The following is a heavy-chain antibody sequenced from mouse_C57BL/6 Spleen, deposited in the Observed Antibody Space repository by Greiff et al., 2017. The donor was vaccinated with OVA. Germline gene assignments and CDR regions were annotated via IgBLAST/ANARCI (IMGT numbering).Heavy chain of an antibody. D-gene: IGHD4-1*01. CDR3: TDLNSLGAMDY. J-gene: IGHJ4*01. CDR1: GFTFSNYW. CDR2: IRLKSDNYAT. Sequence: EVKVEESGGGLVQPGGSMKLSCVASGFTFSNYWMNWVRQSPEKGLEWVAQIRLKSDNYATHYAESVKGRFTISRDDSKSSVYLQMNNLRAEDTGIYYCTDLNSLGAMDYWGQGTSVTVSS. V-gene: IGHV6-3*01.